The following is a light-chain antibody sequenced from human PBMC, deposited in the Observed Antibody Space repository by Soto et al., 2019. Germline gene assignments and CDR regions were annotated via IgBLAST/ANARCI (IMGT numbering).Light chain of an antibody. CDR3: SSGSSVSFSV. Sequence: QSVLTQPASVSGSPGQSITISCTGTSSDVGGYNYVSWYQQRPGKAPKLIIYEVSDRPSGVSNRFSGSKSGNTASLIISGLQTEDEADYHCSSGSSVSFSVFGTGTKSPS. CDR2: EVS. CDR1: SSDVGGYNY. J-gene: IGLJ1*01. V-gene: IGLV2-14*01.